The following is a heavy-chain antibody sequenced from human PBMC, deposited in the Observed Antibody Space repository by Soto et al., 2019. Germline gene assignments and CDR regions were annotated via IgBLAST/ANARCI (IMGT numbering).Heavy chain of an antibody. CDR1: GFTFSSYA. CDR3: VIYLGMGAGATF. V-gene: IGHV3-23*01. CDR2: ISGSGGST. D-gene: IGHD6-13*01. Sequence: EVQLLESGGGLVQPGGSLRLSCAASGFTFSSYAMSWVRQAPGKGLEWVSAISGSGGSTYYADSVKGRFTISRDNSKNTLYLHINSLRAEDTAVYYCVIYLGMGAGATFWGQGTLVTVSS. J-gene: IGHJ4*02.